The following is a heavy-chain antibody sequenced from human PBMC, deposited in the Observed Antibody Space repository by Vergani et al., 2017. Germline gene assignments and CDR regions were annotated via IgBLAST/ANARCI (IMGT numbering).Heavy chain of an antibody. J-gene: IGHJ4*02. Sequence: QVQLVQSGAEVKKPGASVKVSCKASGYTFTSYGISWVRQAPGQGLEWMGWISAYNGNTKYAQKFQGRVTMTTDTSTSTAYMELRSLRSDDTAVYYCARDRSAQYYYDSSGYPDLDYWGQGTLVTVSS. CDR2: ISAYNGNT. CDR3: ARDRSAQYYYDSSGYPDLDY. D-gene: IGHD3-22*01. V-gene: IGHV1-18*01. CDR1: GYTFTSYG.